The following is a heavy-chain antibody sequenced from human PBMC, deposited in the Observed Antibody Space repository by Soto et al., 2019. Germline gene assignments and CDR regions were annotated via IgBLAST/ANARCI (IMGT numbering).Heavy chain of an antibody. V-gene: IGHV1-69*13. CDR3: ARGLRYFEGEFVFIWFEP. CDR2: IIPIFGTA. CDR1: GGTFSSYA. Sequence: SVKVSCKASGGTFSSYAISWVRQAPGQGLEWMGGIIPIFGTANYAQKFQGRVTITADESTSTAYMELSSLRSEDTAVYYCARGLRYFEGEFVFIWFEPWGQGTLVTVSS. D-gene: IGHD3-9*01. J-gene: IGHJ5*02.